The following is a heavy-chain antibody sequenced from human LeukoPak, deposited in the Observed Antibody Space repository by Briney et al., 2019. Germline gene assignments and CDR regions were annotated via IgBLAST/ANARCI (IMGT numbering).Heavy chain of an antibody. Sequence: SGPTLVKPTQTLTLTCTFSGFSLSTSGVGVGWIRQPPGKALEWLAPTYWNDDKRYSPSLKSRLTITKDTSKNQVVLTMTNMDPVDTATYYCAHSGNYYDSSGYYCDYWGQGTLVTVSS. CDR3: AHSGNYYDSSGYYCDY. V-gene: IGHV2-5*01. D-gene: IGHD3-22*01. CDR2: TYWNDDK. J-gene: IGHJ4*02. CDR1: GFSLSTSGVG.